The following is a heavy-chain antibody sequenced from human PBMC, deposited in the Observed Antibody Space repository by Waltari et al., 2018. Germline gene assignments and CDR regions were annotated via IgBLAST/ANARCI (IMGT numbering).Heavy chain of an antibody. V-gene: IGHV4-38-2*01. CDR1: GDSITSASY. CDR3: ARHESAHYGGFDS. Sequence: QVQLQESGPGLVKPSETLSLTCAVSGDSITSASYWGWIRQPPGKGLEWIGYVYPFGGPSYNPSLKSRVTMSVDTSKRQFSLNLSSVTAADTAVYYCARHESAHYGGFDSWGRGTLVTVSA. D-gene: IGHD4-17*01. J-gene: IGHJ4*02. CDR2: VYPFGGP.